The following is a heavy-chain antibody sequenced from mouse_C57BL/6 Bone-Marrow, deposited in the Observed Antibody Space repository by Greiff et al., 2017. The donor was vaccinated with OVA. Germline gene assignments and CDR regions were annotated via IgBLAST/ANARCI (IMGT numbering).Heavy chain of an antibody. V-gene: IGHV3-6*01. CDR3: ARYYGSSCYWYFEV. Sequence: EVQLQESGPGLVKPSQSLSLTCSVTGYSITSGYYWNWIRQFPGNKLEWMGYISYDGSNNYNPSLKNRISITRATSKNQFFLKLNSVTTEDTATYYCARYYGSSCYWYFEVWGTGTTVTVSS. J-gene: IGHJ1*03. CDR1: GYSITSGYY. D-gene: IGHD1-1*01. CDR2: ISYDGSN.